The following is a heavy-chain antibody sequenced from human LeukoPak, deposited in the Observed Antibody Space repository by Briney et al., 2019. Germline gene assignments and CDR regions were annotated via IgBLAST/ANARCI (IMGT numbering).Heavy chain of an antibody. J-gene: IGHJ6*02. CDR2: IYYSGST. CDR3: ARGPPYPYYYYGMDV. V-gene: IGHV4-59*12. Sequence: SETLSLTCTVSGGSISSYYWSWIRQPPGKGLEWIGYIYYSGSTNYNPSLKSRVTISVDTSKNQFSLKLSSVTAADTAVYHCARGPPYPYYYYGMDVWGQGTTVTVSS. CDR1: GGSISSYY.